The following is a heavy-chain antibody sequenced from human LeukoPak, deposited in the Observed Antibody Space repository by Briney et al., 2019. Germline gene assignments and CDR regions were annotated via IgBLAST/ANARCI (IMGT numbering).Heavy chain of an antibody. CDR1: GFTFNSYA. CDR2: ISGNGGRT. D-gene: IGHD3-22*01. V-gene: IGHV3-23*01. J-gene: IGHJ4*02. CDR3: TRVMWDSSGYPIDY. Sequence: GGSLGLSCAASGFTFNSYAMSWVRQAPGKGLEWVSAISGNGGRTYYADSVKGRFTTSRDNSKNTLNLQMHRLRVEDTTVYYCTRVMWDSSGYPIDYWGRGSLVTVSS.